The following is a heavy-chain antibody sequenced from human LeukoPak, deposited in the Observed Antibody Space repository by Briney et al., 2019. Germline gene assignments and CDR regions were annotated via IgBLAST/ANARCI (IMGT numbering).Heavy chain of an antibody. J-gene: IGHJ4*02. Sequence: GGSLRLSCAASGFTFDDYAMHWVRQAAGKGLEWVSLISGDGASTYYADSVKGRFTISRDNNKNSLYLQMNSLRAEDTALYYCGKIRTAIEIGDSWGQGTLVTVSS. CDR2: ISGDGAST. V-gene: IGHV3-43*02. D-gene: IGHD1/OR15-1a*01. CDR1: GFTFDDYA. CDR3: GKIRTAIEIGDS.